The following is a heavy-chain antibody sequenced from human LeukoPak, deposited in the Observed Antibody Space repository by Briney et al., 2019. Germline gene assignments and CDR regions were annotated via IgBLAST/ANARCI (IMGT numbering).Heavy chain of an antibody. CDR2: INHSGST. Sequence: SETLSLTCAVYGGSFSGYYWSWIRQPPGKGLEWIGEINHSGSTNYNPSLKSRVTISVDTSKNQFSLKLSSVTAADTAVYYCARTYYYGSGSYSPPEAFDIWGQGTKVTVSS. D-gene: IGHD3-10*01. J-gene: IGHJ3*02. V-gene: IGHV4-34*01. CDR1: GGSFSGYY. CDR3: ARTYYYGSGSYSPPEAFDI.